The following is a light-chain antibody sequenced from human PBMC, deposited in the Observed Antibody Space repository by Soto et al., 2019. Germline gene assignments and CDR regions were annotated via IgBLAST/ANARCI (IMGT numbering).Light chain of an antibody. CDR2: GAS. J-gene: IGKJ2*01. CDR3: QQYNNWPPYT. CDR1: QSVSSN. V-gene: IGKV3-15*01. Sequence: DTVMTQSPATLSVSPGERATLSCRASQSVSSNLAWYQQKPGQAPRRLIYGASTRATGIPARVSGSGSGTEFTLTISSLQSEDFAVYYCQQYNNWPPYTFGQGTKLEIK.